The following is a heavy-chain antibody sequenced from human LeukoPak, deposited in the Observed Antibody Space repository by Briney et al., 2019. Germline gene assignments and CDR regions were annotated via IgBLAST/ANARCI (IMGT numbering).Heavy chain of an antibody. Sequence: ESGPTLVKPTQTLTLTCTFSGFSLSSSGVGVGWIRQPPGKALEWLAVIYWDDDKRYSPSLRSRLTTTKDISKNQVGLTMTNVDPSDTALYYCVHIRGLTPTSTDYWGQGTLVTVSS. CDR2: IYWDDDK. CDR1: GFSLSSSGVG. V-gene: IGHV2-5*02. J-gene: IGHJ4*02. CDR3: VHIRGLTPTSTDY. D-gene: IGHD2-2*01.